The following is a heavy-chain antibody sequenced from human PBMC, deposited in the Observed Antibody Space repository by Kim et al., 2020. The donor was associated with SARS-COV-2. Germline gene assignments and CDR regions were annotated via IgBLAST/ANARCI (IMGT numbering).Heavy chain of an antibody. Sequence: QKCRGRVTVTRDTSTSTVYMELSSLRSEDTAVFYCARGREYSSSAYYFDYWGQGTLVTVSS. V-gene: IGHV1-46*01. J-gene: IGHJ4*02. CDR3: ARGREYSSSAYYFDY. D-gene: IGHD6-6*01.